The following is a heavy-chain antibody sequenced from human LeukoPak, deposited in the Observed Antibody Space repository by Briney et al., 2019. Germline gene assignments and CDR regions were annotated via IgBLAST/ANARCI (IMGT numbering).Heavy chain of an antibody. CDR3: ARHSQQLVFSPFDY. CDR2: ISWNSGSI. V-gene: IGHV3-9*01. CDR1: GFTFDDYA. J-gene: IGHJ4*02. Sequence: GGSLRLSCAASGFTFDDYAMHWVRQAPGKGLEWVSGISWNSGSIGYADSVKGRFTISRDNAKSSLFLQMDSLKAEDTAVYYCARHSQQLVFSPFDYWGQGSVVTVSS. D-gene: IGHD6-6*01.